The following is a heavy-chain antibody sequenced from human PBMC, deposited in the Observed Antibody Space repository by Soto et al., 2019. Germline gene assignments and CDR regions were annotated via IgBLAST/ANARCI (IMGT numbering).Heavy chain of an antibody. CDR1: GFSLSTSGVG. V-gene: IGHV2-5*02. CDR2: IYWDDDK. Sequence: QITLKESGPTLVKPTQTLTLTCTFSGFSLSTSGVGVGWIRQPPGKALEWLALIYWDDDKRYSPSLKNRLTITRYTSRTQVVLTMTNMDPVDTATYYCARQASGYTYDYPYYYYGMDVWGQGTTVTVSS. CDR3: ARQASGYTYDYPYYYYGMDV. J-gene: IGHJ6*02. D-gene: IGHD5-18*01.